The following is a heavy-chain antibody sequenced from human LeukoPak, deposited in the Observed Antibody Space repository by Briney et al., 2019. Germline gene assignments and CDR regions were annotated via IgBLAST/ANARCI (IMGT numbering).Heavy chain of an antibody. CDR2: INPNSGGT. J-gene: IGHJ3*02. CDR3: ARDYYDSSGFGAFDI. D-gene: IGHD3-22*01. CDR1: GYTFTAYY. Sequence: ASVEVSCKASGYTFTAYYMHWVRQARGQGLEWMGWINPNSGGTNYAQKFQGRVTMTRDTSISTAYMELSRLRSDDTAVYYCARDYYDSSGFGAFDIWGQGTMVTVSS. V-gene: IGHV1-2*02.